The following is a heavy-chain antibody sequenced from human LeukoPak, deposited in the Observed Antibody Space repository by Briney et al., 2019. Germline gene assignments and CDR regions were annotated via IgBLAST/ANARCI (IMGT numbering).Heavy chain of an antibody. D-gene: IGHD4-23*01. CDR2: ISGYNGKT. CDR3: AREGPDYGGKSHFDY. J-gene: IGHJ4*02. V-gene: IGHV1-18*01. CDR1: GYTFNTYG. Sequence: GASVKVSCKASGYTFNTYGITWVRRAPGQGLEWMGWISGYNGKTKYAQKLQDRVTMTTDTSTSTAYMELRSLRSDDTAVYYCAREGPDYGGKSHFDYWGQGTLVTVSS.